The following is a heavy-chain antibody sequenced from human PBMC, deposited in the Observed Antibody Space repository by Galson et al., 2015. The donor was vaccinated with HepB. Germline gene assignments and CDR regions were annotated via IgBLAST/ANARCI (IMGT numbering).Heavy chain of an antibody. CDR3: ARTTGYSSSWFRFDY. J-gene: IGHJ4*02. D-gene: IGHD6-13*01. CDR1: GYTFTSYT. CDR2: INAGNGNT. V-gene: IGHV1-3*01. Sequence: SVKVSCKASGYTFTSYTMHWVRQAPGQRLEWMGWINAGNGNTKYSQKFQGRVTITRDTSASTAYMELSSLRSEDTAVYYCARTTGYSSSWFRFDYWGQGTLVTVSS.